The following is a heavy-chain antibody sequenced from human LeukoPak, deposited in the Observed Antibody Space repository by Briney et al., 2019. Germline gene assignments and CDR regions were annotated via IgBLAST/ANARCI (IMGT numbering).Heavy chain of an antibody. D-gene: IGHD3-10*01. J-gene: IGHJ5*02. V-gene: IGHV4-59*08. CDR2: MSYSGST. CDR1: GDSISIYY. Sequence: SETLSLTCNVSGDSISIYYWSWIRHPPGGGLECIGHMSYSGSTDYNPSLKSRVAVSVDTSKKQLSLELSSVTATDTAVYYCARRNYYSSGSYINWFDPWGQGTLVAVS. CDR3: ARRNYYSSGSYINWFDP.